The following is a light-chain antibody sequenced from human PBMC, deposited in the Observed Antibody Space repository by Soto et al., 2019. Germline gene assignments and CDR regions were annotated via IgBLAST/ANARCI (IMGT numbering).Light chain of an antibody. V-gene: IGLV2-14*01. CDR1: SSDVGGYNY. Sequence: QSALTQPASVSGSPGQSITISCTGTSSDVGGYNYVSWYQQHPGKAPKLMIYDVSNRPSGVSNRFSGYKSGNTASLTSSGLQAEDEADYYCSSYTSSSTPVFGGGTKLTVL. CDR2: DVS. J-gene: IGLJ2*01. CDR3: SSYTSSSTPV.